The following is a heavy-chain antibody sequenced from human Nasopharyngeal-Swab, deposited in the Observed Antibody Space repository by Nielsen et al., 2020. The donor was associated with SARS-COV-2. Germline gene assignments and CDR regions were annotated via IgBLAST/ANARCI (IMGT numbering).Heavy chain of an antibody. CDR2: IYYSGST. D-gene: IGHD1-26*01. Sequence: WIRQPPGKGLEWIGYIYYSGSTYYNPSLKSRVTISVDTSKNQFSLKLSSVTAADTAVYYCARANSGSYFDYWGQGTLVPSPQ. CDR3: ARANSGSYFDY. J-gene: IGHJ4*02. V-gene: IGHV4-31*02.